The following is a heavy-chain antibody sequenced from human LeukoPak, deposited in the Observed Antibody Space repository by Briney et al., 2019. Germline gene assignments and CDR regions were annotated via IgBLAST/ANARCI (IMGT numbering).Heavy chain of an antibody. D-gene: IGHD1-26*01. CDR2: IYYSGST. Sequence: SETLFLTCTVFGGSISSYYWSWIRQPPGKGLEWIGYIYYSGSTNYNPSLKSRVTISVDTSKNQFSLKLSSVTAAYTAVYYCARRCGSYYPPYWFDPWGQGTLVTVSS. V-gene: IGHV4-59*01. CDR1: GGSISSYY. CDR3: ARRCGSYYPPYWFDP. J-gene: IGHJ5*02.